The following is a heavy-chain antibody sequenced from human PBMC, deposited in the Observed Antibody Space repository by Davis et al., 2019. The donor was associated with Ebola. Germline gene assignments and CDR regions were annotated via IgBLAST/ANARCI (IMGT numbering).Heavy chain of an antibody. CDR1: GDSISSYY. CDR3: ARVSRLGYCSSTSCYTGSENYYYYGMDV. Sequence: MLSETLSLTCTVSGDSISSYYWSWIRQPPGKGLEWIGYIYYSGSTNYNPSLKSRVTISVDTSKNQFSLKLSSVTAADTAVYYCARVSRLGYCSSTSCYTGSENYYYYGMDVWGQGTTVTVSS. J-gene: IGHJ6*02. D-gene: IGHD2-2*02. CDR2: IYYSGST. V-gene: IGHV4-59*01.